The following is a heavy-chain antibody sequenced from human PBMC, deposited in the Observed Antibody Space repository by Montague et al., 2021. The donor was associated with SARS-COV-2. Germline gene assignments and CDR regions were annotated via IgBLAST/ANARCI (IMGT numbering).Heavy chain of an antibody. V-gene: IGHV4-38-2*01. J-gene: IGHJ4*02. CDR1: GFSISSGFY. Sequence: SETLSLTCSVSGFSISSGFYWAWIRQSPGKGPEWIGTVYHSGYTXYNPSLKGRVTVSIDTSKNQFSLTVTSVTAADTAVYFCARRGYTGSVYFDYWGQGTLVTVSS. CDR2: VYHSGYT. D-gene: IGHD5-12*01. CDR3: ARRGYTGSVYFDY.